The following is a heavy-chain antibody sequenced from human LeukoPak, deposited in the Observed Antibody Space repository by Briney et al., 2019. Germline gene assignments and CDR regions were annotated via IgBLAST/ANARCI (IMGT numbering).Heavy chain of an antibody. CDR1: GYSISSGYY. V-gene: IGHV4-38-2*02. Sequence: SETLSLTCTVSGYSISSGYYWGWIRQPPGKGLEWIGSIYHSGSTYYNPSLKSRVTISVDTSKNQFSLKLSSVTAADTAVYYCARSKAHLSTSWYGTWFDPWGQGTLVTVSS. CDR3: ARSKAHLSTSWYGTWFDP. D-gene: IGHD2-2*01. J-gene: IGHJ5*02. CDR2: IYHSGST.